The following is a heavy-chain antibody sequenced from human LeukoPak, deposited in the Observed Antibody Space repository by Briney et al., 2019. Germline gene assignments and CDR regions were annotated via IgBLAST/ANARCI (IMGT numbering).Heavy chain of an antibody. D-gene: IGHD3-9*01. J-gene: IGHJ6*02. Sequence: SETLSLTCTVSGGSISNYYWNWIRQPPGKGLECMGYIYYTGSISYNPSLKSRVTMSVDTSKNQFSLKLNSVTATDTAVYYCARSATSRYYFYGLDVWGQGTTVTVSS. CDR1: GGSISNYY. CDR2: IYYTGSI. CDR3: ARSATSRYYFYGLDV. V-gene: IGHV4-59*08.